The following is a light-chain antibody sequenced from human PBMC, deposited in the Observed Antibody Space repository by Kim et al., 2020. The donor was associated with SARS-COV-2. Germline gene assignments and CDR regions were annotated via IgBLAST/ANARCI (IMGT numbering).Light chain of an antibody. CDR3: HSYDSSLSGSV. Sequence: QSVLTQPPSVSGAPGQRVTISCTGSSSNIGAGYDVHWYQQIPGTAPKLLIYDVFNRPSGVPDRFSASKSGTSASLAITGLQAEDEADYYCHSYDSSLSGSVFGGGTQLTVL. CDR2: DVF. J-gene: IGLJ3*02. CDR1: SSNIGAGYD. V-gene: IGLV1-40*01.